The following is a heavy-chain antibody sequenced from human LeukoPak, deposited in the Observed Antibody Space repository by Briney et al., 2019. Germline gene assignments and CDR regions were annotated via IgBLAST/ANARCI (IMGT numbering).Heavy chain of an antibody. CDR2: ISYDGSNK. CDR1: GFTFSGYA. J-gene: IGHJ4*02. D-gene: IGHD3-16*02. CDR3: TRDLSASFDY. V-gene: IGHV3-30-3*01. Sequence: GRSLRLSCAASGFTFSGYAMHWVRQAPGKGLEWVAIISYDGSNKYYADSVKGRFTVSRDNSKNTLSLQMNGLRAEDTALYYCTRDLSASFDYWGQGTLVTVSS.